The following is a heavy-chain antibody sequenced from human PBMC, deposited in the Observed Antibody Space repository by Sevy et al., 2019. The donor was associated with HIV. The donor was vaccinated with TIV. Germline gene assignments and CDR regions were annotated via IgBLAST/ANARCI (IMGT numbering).Heavy chain of an antibody. CDR2: ISWNGFRT. CDR1: GSGFRFDDYA. CDR3: AKDTVPVGYRFDYQYTYYYGMDV. V-gene: IGHV3-9*01. J-gene: IGHJ6*02. Sequence: GGSLRLSCVASGSGFRFDDYAMNWVRQAPGKGLEWVAGISWNGFRTGYGDSGKGRATISRDNAKNSEYLQMNNLRDEDTALYYCAKDTVPVGYRFDYQYTYYYGMDVWGQGTTVTVSS. D-gene: IGHD5-18*01.